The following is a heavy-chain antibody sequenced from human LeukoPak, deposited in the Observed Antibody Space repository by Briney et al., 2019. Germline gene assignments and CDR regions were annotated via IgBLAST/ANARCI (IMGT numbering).Heavy chain of an antibody. CDR2: IIPIFGTA. CDR3: ENYIWAFGDPSFDI. Sequence: GSSVKVSCKASGGTFSSYAISWVRQAPGQGLEWMGGIIPIFGTANYAQKFQGRVTITTDESTSTDYMELSSLRSEDTAVYYCENYIWAFGDPSFDIWGQGTMVTVSS. V-gene: IGHV1-69*05. D-gene: IGHD3-16*01. CDR1: GGTFSSYA. J-gene: IGHJ3*02.